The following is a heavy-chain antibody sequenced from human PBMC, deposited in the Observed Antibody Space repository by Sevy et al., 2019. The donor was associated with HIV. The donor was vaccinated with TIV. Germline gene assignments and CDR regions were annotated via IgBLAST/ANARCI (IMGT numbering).Heavy chain of an antibody. CDR1: GSTLTKLS. CDR2: FDPEDGQT. Sequence: ASVKVSCKVSGSTLTKLSIHWVRQAPGRGLEWMATFDPEDGQTIYAQKFQGRVTMTEDTSTDTGYMEVSSLRSEDTAIYYCATTKDYYESSGSPIDYWGQGTLVTVSS. D-gene: IGHD3-22*01. J-gene: IGHJ4*02. CDR3: ATTKDYYESSGSPIDY. V-gene: IGHV1-24*01.